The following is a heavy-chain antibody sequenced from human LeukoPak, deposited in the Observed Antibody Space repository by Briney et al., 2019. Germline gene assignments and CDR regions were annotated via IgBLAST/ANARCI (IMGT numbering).Heavy chain of an antibody. CDR3: ARARIAAAGPNDY. D-gene: IGHD6-13*01. CDR2: ISYDGSNK. J-gene: IGHJ4*02. Sequence: PGGSLRLSCAASGFTFSSYAMHWVRQAPGKGLEWVAVISYDGSNKYYADSVKGRFTISRDNSKNTLYLQMNSLRAEGTAVYYCARARIAAAGPNDYWGQGTLVTVSS. V-gene: IGHV3-30-3*01. CDR1: GFTFSSYA.